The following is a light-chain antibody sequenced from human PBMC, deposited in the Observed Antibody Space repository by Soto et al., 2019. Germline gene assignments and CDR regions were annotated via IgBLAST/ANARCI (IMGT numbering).Light chain of an antibody. Sequence: EIVLTQSPATLSLSPGERATLSCRASQSVSSYLAWYQQKPGQAPRLLIYDASNRATGIPARCSGSGSGTDFALTISSLEPEDFAVYYCQQREAFGGGDKVESK. CDR2: DAS. CDR3: QQREA. CDR1: QSVSSY. V-gene: IGKV3-11*01. J-gene: IGKJ4*01.